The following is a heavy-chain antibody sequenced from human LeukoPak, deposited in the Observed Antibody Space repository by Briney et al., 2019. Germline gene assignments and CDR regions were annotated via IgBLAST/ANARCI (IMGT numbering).Heavy chain of an antibody. Sequence: SETLSLTCTVSGGSISSSSYYWSWIRQPPGKGLEWIGEINHSGSTNYNPSLKSRVTISVDTSKNQFSLKLSSVTAADTAVYYCARFGSSGWYVEDYWGQGTLVTVSS. D-gene: IGHD6-19*01. V-gene: IGHV4-39*07. CDR2: INHSGST. J-gene: IGHJ4*02. CDR3: ARFGSSGWYVEDY. CDR1: GGSISSSSYY.